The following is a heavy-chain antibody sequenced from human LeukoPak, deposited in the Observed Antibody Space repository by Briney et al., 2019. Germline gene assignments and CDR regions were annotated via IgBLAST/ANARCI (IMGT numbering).Heavy chain of an antibody. D-gene: IGHD6-13*01. V-gene: IGHV4-4*07. Sequence: PSETLSLTCTVSGGSISSYYWSWIRQPAGKGLEWIGRIYTSGSTNYNPSLKSRVTMSVDTSKNQFSLQLNSVTPEDAAVYYCARNLWQRQLDPFDYWGQGTLVTVSS. J-gene: IGHJ4*02. CDR1: GGSISSYY. CDR2: IYTSGST. CDR3: ARNLWQRQLDPFDY.